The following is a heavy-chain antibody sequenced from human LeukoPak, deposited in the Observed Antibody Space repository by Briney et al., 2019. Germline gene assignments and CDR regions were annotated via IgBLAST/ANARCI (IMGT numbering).Heavy chain of an antibody. CDR1: GGTFISYA. J-gene: IGHJ6*03. Sequence: SVKVSCKASGGTFISYAISWVRQAPGQGLEWMGGIIPIFGTANYAQKFQGRVTITADKSTSTAYMELSSLRSEDTAVYYCARGYSSSSGYYYYYMDVWGKGTTVTVSS. D-gene: IGHD6-6*01. V-gene: IGHV1-69*06. CDR3: ARGYSSSSGYYYYYMDV. CDR2: IIPIFGTA.